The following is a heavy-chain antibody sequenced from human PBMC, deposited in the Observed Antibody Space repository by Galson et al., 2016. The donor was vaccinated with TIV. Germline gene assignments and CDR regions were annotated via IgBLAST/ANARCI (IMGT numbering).Heavy chain of an antibody. CDR3: ARPSSSCRGCSYYYYMDV. D-gene: IGHD6-19*01. J-gene: IGHJ6*03. CDR2: ILPIFGAA. Sequence: SGGTFNIYAISWVRQAPEQGLEWMGGILPIFGAATYAQKFQGRVTITADESTNTAYMELSSLKSDDTAMYYCARPSSSCRGCSYYYYMDVWGKGTTVTVSS. CDR1: GGTFNIYA. V-gene: IGHV1-69*01.